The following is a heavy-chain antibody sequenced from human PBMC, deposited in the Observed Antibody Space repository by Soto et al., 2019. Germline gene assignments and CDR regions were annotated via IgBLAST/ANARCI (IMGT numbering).Heavy chain of an antibody. CDR1: GGTFSSYA. V-gene: IGHV1-69*13. CDR2: IIPIFGTA. D-gene: IGHD3-22*01. Sequence: SVKVSCKASGGTFSSYAISWVRQAPGQGLEWMGGIIPIFGTANYAQKFQGRVTITADESTSTAYMELSSLRSEDTAVYYCARGAVTMRVSYYNGMNVGGQGTRFTVSS. CDR3: ARGAVTMRVSYYNGMNV. J-gene: IGHJ6*02.